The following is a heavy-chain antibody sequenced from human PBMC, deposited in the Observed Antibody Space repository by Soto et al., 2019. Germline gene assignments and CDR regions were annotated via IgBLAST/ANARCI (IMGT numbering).Heavy chain of an antibody. V-gene: IGHV3-33*01. Sequence: GGSLRLSCAASGFTFSSYGMHWVRQAPGKGLEWVAVIWYDGSNKYYADSVKGRFTISRDNSKNTLYLQMNSLRAEDTAVYYCARWGIAVTGSNYFDYWGQGTLVTVSS. D-gene: IGHD6-19*01. CDR1: GFTFSSYG. CDR2: IWYDGSNK. J-gene: IGHJ4*02. CDR3: ARWGIAVTGSNYFDY.